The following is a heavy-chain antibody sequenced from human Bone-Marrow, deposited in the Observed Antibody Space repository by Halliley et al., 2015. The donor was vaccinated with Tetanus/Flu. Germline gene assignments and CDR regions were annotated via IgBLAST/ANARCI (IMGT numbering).Heavy chain of an antibody. CDR3: ARRFRGALES. J-gene: IGHJ5*02. D-gene: IGHD3-10*01. CDR2: VRPSDSA. V-gene: IGHV4-34*01. Sequence: TLSLTCTVYGEAFSERHWNWIRQPPGKGLQWLAEVRPSDSAIYNPSLKSRVSISLDVLKNEVSLKLRSLTAADTAVYYCARRFRGALESWGQGTLVTVSS. CDR1: GEAFSERH.